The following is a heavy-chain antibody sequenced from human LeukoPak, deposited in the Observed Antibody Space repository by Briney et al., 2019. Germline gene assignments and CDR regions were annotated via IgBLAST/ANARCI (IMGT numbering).Heavy chain of an antibody. CDR2: INYSGST. D-gene: IGHD3-22*01. CDR1: GDSIRDSGNY. CDR3: ARHKYYDSSGYFDY. V-gene: IGHV4-39*01. Sequence: SETLSLTCTVSGDSIRDSGNYWCWIRQPPGKGLEWNGSINYSGSTSYNPSLKSRVTISVDTSKNQFSLKLSSVTAADTAVYYCARHKYYDSSGYFDYWGQGTLVTVSS. J-gene: IGHJ4*02.